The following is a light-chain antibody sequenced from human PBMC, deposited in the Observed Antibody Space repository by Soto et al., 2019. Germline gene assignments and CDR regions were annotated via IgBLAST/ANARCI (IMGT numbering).Light chain of an antibody. CDR3: QQYDNSPLT. CDR2: GAS. CDR1: QSVSSSY. J-gene: IGKJ4*01. V-gene: IGKV3-20*01. Sequence: DIVLTQSPGTLSLSPGERVTLSCRASQSVSSSYLAWYQQKPGQAPRLLIYGASNRATGIPDRFSGGGSGTDFTLTISRLEPEDFVVYYCQQYDNSPLTFGGGTKVEIK.